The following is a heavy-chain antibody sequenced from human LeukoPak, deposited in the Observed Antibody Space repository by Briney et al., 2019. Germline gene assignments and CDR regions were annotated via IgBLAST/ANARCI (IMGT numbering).Heavy chain of an antibody. J-gene: IGHJ5*02. Sequence: GGSLRLSCAASGFTFDEYAMHWVRQAPGKGLEWVSGISWNSGYINYADSVKGRFTISRDNAKNMLYLQMNSLRADDTAVYYCAKILGESPRWFDPWGQGTLVTVSS. CDR1: GFTFDEYA. D-gene: IGHD3-10*01. V-gene: IGHV3-9*01. CDR3: AKILGESPRWFDP. CDR2: ISWNSGYI.